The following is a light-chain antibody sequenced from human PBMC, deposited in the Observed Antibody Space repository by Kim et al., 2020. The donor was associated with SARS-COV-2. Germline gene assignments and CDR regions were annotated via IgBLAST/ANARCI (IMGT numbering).Light chain of an antibody. CDR2: DTG. J-gene: IGLJ2*01. V-gene: IGLV7-46*01. CDR1: TGPVTSGHC. Sequence: PGGEVTLPGTSSTGPVTSGHCPYRFQQKPGQAPTTLIFDTGNRHSWTPARFSGALLGGKAALTLSAARPEDEADYYCLLSYSDSRVFGGGTQLTVL. CDR3: LLSYSDSRV.